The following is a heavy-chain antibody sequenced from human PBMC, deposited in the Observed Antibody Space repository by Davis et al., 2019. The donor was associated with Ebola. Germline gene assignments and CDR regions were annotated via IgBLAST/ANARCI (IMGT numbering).Heavy chain of an antibody. Sequence: SLKISCVVSGFTFSGSAMTWVRQAPGKGLEWVSGISWNGGSLGYADSVKGRFTISRDNAKNALYLQMSSLRIEDAALYYCARAASYYFDSLGSIDYWGRGTLVTVS. CDR2: ISWNGGSL. CDR1: GFTFSGSA. V-gene: IGHV3-9*01. J-gene: IGHJ4*02. CDR3: ARAASYYFDSLGSIDY. D-gene: IGHD3-22*01.